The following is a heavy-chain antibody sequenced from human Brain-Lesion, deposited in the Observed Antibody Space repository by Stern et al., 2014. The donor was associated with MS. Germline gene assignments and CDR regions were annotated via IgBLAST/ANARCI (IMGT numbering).Heavy chain of an antibody. CDR2: SDHSGST. Sequence: MQLVESGPGLVKPSGTLSLTCAVSGGSISSSNWWSWVRQSPGKGLEWIGESDHSGSTIYNPSLKSRVTVSVDKSKNRFSLKLRSVTAADTAVYFCARFPASRPHVFDSWGQGTLVTVSS. CDR1: GGSISSSNW. CDR3: ARFPASRPHVFDS. V-gene: IGHV4-4*02. D-gene: IGHD6-13*01. J-gene: IGHJ4*02.